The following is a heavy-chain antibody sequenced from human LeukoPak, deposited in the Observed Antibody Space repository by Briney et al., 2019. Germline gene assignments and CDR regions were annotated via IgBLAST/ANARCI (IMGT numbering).Heavy chain of an antibody. J-gene: IGHJ4*02. Sequence: GALRLSCAASGITFSSYAMNWVRQAPGEGLEWVSGISGSGGSTYYADSVKGRFTISRDNSKNTLYLQMNSLRAEDTAVYYCAKSLPGIAVAASFGYWGQGTLVTVSS. D-gene: IGHD6-19*01. V-gene: IGHV3-23*01. CDR3: AKSLPGIAVAASFGY. CDR2: ISGSGGST. CDR1: GITFSSYA.